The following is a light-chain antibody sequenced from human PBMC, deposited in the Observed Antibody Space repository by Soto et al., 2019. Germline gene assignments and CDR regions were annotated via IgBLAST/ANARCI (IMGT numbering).Light chain of an antibody. V-gene: IGLV1-51*02. CDR2: ENN. Sequence: QSVLTQPPSVSAAPGQKVTISCSGSSSNIGNNYVSWYQQLPGTAPKLLIYENNKRPSGIPDRFSGSKSGTSATLGITGLQTGDEADYYCGTWYSSLSAGDVVFGGGTKLTVL. CDR1: SSNIGNNY. J-gene: IGLJ2*01. CDR3: GTWYSSLSAGDVV.